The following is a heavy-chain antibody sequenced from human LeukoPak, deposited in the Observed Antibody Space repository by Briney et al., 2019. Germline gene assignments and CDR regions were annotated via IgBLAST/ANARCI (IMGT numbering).Heavy chain of an antibody. J-gene: IGHJ4*02. CDR1: GFTFSSYE. CDR2: ISSSGSTI. D-gene: IGHD3-10*01. Sequence: PGGSLRLSCAASGFTFSSYEMNWVRQAPGKGLEWVSYISSSGSTIYYADSVKGRFTISRDNAKNSLYLQMNSLRAEDTAVYYCARDNGLLWFGKDYWGQGTLVTVSS. V-gene: IGHV3-48*03. CDR3: ARDNGLLWFGKDY.